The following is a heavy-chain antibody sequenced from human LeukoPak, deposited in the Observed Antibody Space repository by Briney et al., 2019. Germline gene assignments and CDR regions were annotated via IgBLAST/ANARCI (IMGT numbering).Heavy chain of an antibody. V-gene: IGHV3-21*01. CDR1: GFTFSSYS. D-gene: IGHD3-3*01. CDR2: ISSSSSYI. J-gene: IGHJ4*02. CDR3: ARGPLYDFWSGYYSGGFDY. Sequence: GGSLRLSCAASGFTFSSYSMNWVRQAPGKGLEWVSSISSSSSYIYYADSVKGRFTISRDNAKNSLYLQMNSLRAEDTAVYYCARGPLYDFWSGYYSGGFDYWGQGTLVTVSS.